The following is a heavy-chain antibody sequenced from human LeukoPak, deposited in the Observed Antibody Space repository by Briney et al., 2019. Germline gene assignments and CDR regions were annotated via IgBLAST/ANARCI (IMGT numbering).Heavy chain of an antibody. V-gene: IGHV3-53*01. Sequence: GGSLRLSCAASGFTVSSNYMSWVRQAPGQGLGWVSVIYIGGSTYYADSVKGRFTISRDNSKNTLYLQMNSLRAEDTAVYYCARKAWGYYYDSSGSYFDYWGQGTLVTVSS. CDR2: IYIGGST. CDR1: GFTVSSNY. J-gene: IGHJ4*02. CDR3: ARKAWGYYYDSSGSYFDY. D-gene: IGHD3-22*01.